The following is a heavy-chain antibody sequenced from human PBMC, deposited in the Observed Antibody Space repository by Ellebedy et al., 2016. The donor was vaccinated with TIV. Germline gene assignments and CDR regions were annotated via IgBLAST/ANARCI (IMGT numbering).Heavy chain of an antibody. Sequence: ASVKVSCKASGHTFTSYGISWVRQAPGQGLEWMGGIIPIFGTANYAQKFQGRVTITADESTSTVYMELSSLRSEDTAVYYCATVSYDSGYDYFDYWGQGTLVTVSS. J-gene: IGHJ4*02. CDR1: GHTFTSYG. CDR2: IIPIFGTA. D-gene: IGHD5-12*01. V-gene: IGHV1-69*13. CDR3: ATVSYDSGYDYFDY.